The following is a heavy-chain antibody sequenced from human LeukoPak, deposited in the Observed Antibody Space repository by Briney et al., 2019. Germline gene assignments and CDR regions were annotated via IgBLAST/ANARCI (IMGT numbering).Heavy chain of an antibody. CDR3: ARAFNFDGSVLGFDP. V-gene: IGHV1-24*01. J-gene: IGHJ5*02. D-gene: IGHD3-9*01. CDR1: GYTVTELS. Sequence: ASVKVSCKVSGYTVTELSMHWVRQSPGKGLEWMGGFHPEDGETIYAQKFQGRVTMTEDTSTDTAYMELSSLRSDDTAVYYCARAFNFDGSVLGFDPWGQGTLVTVSS. CDR2: FHPEDGET.